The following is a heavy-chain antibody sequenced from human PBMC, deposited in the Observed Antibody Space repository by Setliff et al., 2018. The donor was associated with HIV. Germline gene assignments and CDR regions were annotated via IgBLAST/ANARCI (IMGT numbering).Heavy chain of an antibody. CDR3: ARDVGKRYYGSGSYPEESDY. V-gene: IGHV1-3*04. J-gene: IGHJ4*02. D-gene: IGHD3-10*01. CDR2: INTDNVNT. Sequence: ASVKVSCKASGYTFTSYAMHWVRQAPGQRLEWMGWINTDNVNTKYSQKFQGRVTITRDTSASTAYMELSSLRFEDTAVYYCARDVGKRYYGSGSYPEESDYWGQGTLVTVPQ. CDR1: GYTFTSYA.